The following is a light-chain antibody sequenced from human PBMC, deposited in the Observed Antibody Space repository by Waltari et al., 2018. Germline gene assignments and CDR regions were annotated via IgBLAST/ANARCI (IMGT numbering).Light chain of an antibody. CDR1: SSDLGGSTY. Sequence: QSALTQPPSASGPPAQSVTISCTGTSSDLGGSTYVSLYQQHPGKAPKLMIYEVSKRPSGVPDRFSGSKSGNTASLTASGLQAEDEADYYCSSYAGSNNLVFGGGTKLTVL. CDR3: SSYAGSNNLV. J-gene: IGLJ2*01. V-gene: IGLV2-8*01. CDR2: EVS.